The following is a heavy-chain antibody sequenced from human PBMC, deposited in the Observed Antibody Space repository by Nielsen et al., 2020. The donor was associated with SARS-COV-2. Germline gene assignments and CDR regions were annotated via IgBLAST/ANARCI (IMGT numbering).Heavy chain of an antibody. CDR2: IYYSGST. Sequence: SETLSLTCTVSGGSISSYYWSWIRQPPGKGLEWIGYIYYSGSTYYNPSLKSRVTISVDTSKNQFSLKLSSVTAADTAVYYCARDTITMVRGVIIYYGMDVWGQGTTVTVSS. V-gene: IGHV4-59*12. CDR1: GGSISSYY. J-gene: IGHJ6*02. CDR3: ARDTITMVRGVIIYYGMDV. D-gene: IGHD3-10*01.